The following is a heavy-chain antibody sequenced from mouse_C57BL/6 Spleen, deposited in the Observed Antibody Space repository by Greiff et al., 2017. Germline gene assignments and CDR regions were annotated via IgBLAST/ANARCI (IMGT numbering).Heavy chain of an antibody. CDR1: GYTFTSYW. Sequence: QVQLQQPGAELVKPGASVSMSCKASGYTFTSYWIPWVKQWPGQGLEWIGDIYPGSGSTNYNEKIKSKATLTVDTSSSTAYMQLSSLTSEDSAVYYCARSDDYDGFGGRGHGALVTVAA. CDR3: ARSDDYDGFGG. D-gene: IGHD2-4*01. CDR2: IYPGSGST. J-gene: IGHJ3*01. V-gene: IGHV1-55*01.